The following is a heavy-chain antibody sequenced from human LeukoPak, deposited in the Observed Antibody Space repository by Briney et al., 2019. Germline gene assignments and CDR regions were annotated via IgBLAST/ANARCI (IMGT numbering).Heavy chain of an antibody. V-gene: IGHV4-34*01. J-gene: IGHJ4*02. D-gene: IGHD6-13*01. Sequence: SETLSLTCAVYGGSFSGYYWSWIRQPPGKGLEWIGEINHSGSTNYNPSLKSRVTISVDTSKNQFSLKLSSVTAADTAVYYCAGGVRTNEYSSSWYPRLRFDYWGQGTLVTVSS. CDR1: GGSFSGYY. CDR2: INHSGST. CDR3: AGGVRTNEYSSSWYPRLRFDY.